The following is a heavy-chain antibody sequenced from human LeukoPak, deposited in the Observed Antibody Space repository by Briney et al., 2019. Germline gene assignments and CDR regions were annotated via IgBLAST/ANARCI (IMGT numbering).Heavy chain of an antibody. Sequence: PGGSLRLSCAASGFTFSSYAMSWVRQAPGKGLEWVSGISGSGDNTYYADSVKGRFTISRDNSKNTLYLQMNSLRAEDTAVYYCARDLNDSPVESRWGQGTLVTVSS. CDR2: ISGSGDNT. D-gene: IGHD1-1*01. CDR3: ARDLNDSPVESR. CDR1: GFTFSSYA. V-gene: IGHV3-23*01. J-gene: IGHJ4*02.